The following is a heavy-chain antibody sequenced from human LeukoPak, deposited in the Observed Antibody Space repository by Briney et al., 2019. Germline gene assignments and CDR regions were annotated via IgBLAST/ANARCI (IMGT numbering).Heavy chain of an antibody. V-gene: IGHV1-8*01. CDR3: ARAPPYYDILTPTYYFDY. J-gene: IGHJ4*02. Sequence: ASVKVSCKASGYTFTSYDINWVRQATGQGLEWMGWMNPNSGNTGYAQKFQGRVTMTRNTSISTAYMELSSLRSEDTAVYYCARAPPYYDILTPTYYFDYWGQGTLVTVSS. CDR2: MNPNSGNT. CDR1: GYTFTSYD. D-gene: IGHD3-9*01.